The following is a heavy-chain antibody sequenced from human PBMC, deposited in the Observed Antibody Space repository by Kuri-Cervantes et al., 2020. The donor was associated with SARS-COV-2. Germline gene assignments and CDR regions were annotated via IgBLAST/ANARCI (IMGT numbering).Heavy chain of an antibody. CDR2: IYHNGNT. Sequence: SETLSLTCDVSGDSMNNGNWWTWVRQTPGKGLEWIGEIYHNGNTNYNPSLKSRVTISVDESKNQFSLKLNSVTAADTAVYYCAREGPYGSGSYFDYWGQGTLVTVSS. D-gene: IGHD3-10*01. J-gene: IGHJ4*02. V-gene: IGHV4-4*02. CDR3: AREGPYGSGSYFDY. CDR1: GDSMNNGNW.